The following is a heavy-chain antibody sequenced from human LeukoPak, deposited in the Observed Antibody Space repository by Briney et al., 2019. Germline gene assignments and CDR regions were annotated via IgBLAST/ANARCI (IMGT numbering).Heavy chain of an antibody. CDR2: ISSSSNYI. D-gene: IGHD3-3*01. CDR1: GFTFSSYS. J-gene: IGHJ4*02. Sequence: GGSLRLSCVASGFTFSSYSMNWVRQAPGKGLEWVSSISSSSNYIYYADSVKGRFTISRDNAKNSLYLQMNSLRAEDTAVYYCARDRAFGVVVSFDYWGQGTLVTVSS. CDR3: ARDRAFGVVVSFDY. V-gene: IGHV3-21*01.